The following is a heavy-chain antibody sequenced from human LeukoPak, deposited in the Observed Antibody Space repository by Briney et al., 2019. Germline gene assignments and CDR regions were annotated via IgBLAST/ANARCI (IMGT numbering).Heavy chain of an antibody. CDR3: ISSSPNFDY. J-gene: IGHJ4*02. V-gene: IGHV3-74*01. Sequence: GGSLRLSCAASRLTFSNYWMHWVRHAPGKGLVWVSRINSDGSDTRYADSVKGRFTISRDNAKNTLYLQMNSLRVEDTAVYYCISSSPNFDYWGQGTLVTVSS. CDR1: RLTFSNYW. CDR2: INSDGSDT.